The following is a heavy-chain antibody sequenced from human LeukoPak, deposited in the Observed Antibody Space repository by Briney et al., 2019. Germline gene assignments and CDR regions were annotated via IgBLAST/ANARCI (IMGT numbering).Heavy chain of an antibody. CDR1: GFTFSSYW. Sequence: GGSLRLSCAASGFTFSSYWMSWVRQAPGKGLEWVANIKQDGSEKYYVGSVKGRFTISRDNAKNSLYLQMNSLRAEDTAVYYCAREGQYSGYGYYYYYYMDVWGKGTTVTISS. V-gene: IGHV3-7*03. CDR2: IKQDGSEK. J-gene: IGHJ6*03. D-gene: IGHD5-12*01. CDR3: AREGQYSGYGYYYYYYMDV.